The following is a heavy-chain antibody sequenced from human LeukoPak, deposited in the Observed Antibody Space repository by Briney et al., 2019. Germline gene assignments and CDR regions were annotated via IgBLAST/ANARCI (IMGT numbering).Heavy chain of an antibody. CDR2: IYSGGST. CDR3: TRVRNMVRGVIITAYYLDY. Sequence: GGSLRLSCAASGFTVSSNYMSWVREAPGKGLEWVSVIYSGGSTYYADYVKGRFTISRDDSKNTLYLQMNSLRAEDTAVYYCTRVRNMVRGVIITAYYLDYWGQGTLVTVAS. D-gene: IGHD3-10*01. V-gene: IGHV3-66*01. J-gene: IGHJ4*02. CDR1: GFTVSSNY.